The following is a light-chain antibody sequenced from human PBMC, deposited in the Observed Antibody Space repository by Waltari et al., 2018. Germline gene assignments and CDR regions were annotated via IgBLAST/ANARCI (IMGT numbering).Light chain of an antibody. J-gene: IGKJ4*01. CDR1: QSIRNS. Sequence: DIQMTQSHSTLSASVGDRVTITCRASQSIRNSLAWYQQKPGKAPKLLIYKASTLESGVPSRFSGSGSGTEFTLTISSLQPDDFATYYCQQYNSYSLLTFGGGTKVEIK. V-gene: IGKV1-5*03. CDR2: KAS. CDR3: QQYNSYSLLT.